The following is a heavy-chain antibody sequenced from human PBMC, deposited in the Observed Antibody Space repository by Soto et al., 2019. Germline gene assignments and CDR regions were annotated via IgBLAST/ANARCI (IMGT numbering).Heavy chain of an antibody. D-gene: IGHD6-13*01. Sequence: QVQLVESGGGVVQPGRSLRLSCAASGFTFSSYGMHWVRQAPGKGLEWVAVISSDGSNKYYADSVKGRFTISRDNSKNTLYLQMNSLRAEDTAVYYCAKVPGSIAAAGEQGPFDYWGQGTLVTVSS. CDR2: ISSDGSNK. V-gene: IGHV3-30*18. CDR1: GFTFSSYG. J-gene: IGHJ4*02. CDR3: AKVPGSIAAAGEQGPFDY.